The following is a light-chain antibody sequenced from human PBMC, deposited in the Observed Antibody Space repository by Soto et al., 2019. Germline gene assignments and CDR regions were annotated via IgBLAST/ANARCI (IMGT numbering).Light chain of an antibody. Sequence: QSVLTQPASVSGSPGQSITISCTGTSSDVGSYNLVSWYQQYPGKAPKLMIYEGSKRPSGVSNRFSGSKSGNTASLTISGLQAEDEAYYYCCSYAGSSTGVFGGGTKLTVL. CDR2: EGS. CDR1: SSDVGSYNL. V-gene: IGLV2-23*01. CDR3: CSYAGSSTGV. J-gene: IGLJ3*02.